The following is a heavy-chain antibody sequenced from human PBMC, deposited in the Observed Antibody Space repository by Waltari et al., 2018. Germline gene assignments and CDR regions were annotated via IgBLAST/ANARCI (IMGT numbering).Heavy chain of an antibody. CDR1: GGSFSGYY. D-gene: IGHD1-7*01. CDR3: ARPRGYNCNFGFFDY. Sequence: QVQLQQWRAGLLKPSETLSLTSAVSGGSFSGYYWTWIRQPPGKGLVWIGDSNHSCSTNYNPSLKCPVTVSVDTSKNPFSLKLRSVTATATALYYCARPRGYNCNFGFFDYWGQGTLVTVSS. CDR2: SNHSCST. V-gene: IGHV4-34*01. J-gene: IGHJ4*02.